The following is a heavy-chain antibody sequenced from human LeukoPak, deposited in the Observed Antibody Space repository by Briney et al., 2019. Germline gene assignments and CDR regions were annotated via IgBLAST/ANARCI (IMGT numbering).Heavy chain of an antibody. Sequence: GASVKVSCKASGYTFTSYYMHWVRQAPGQGLEWMGIINPSGGSTSYAQKFQGRVTMTRDMSTSTVYMELSSLRSEDTAVYYCARYGSGMELTWKYYYYYYMDVWGKGTTVTVSS. CDR3: ARYGSGMELTWKYYYYYYMDV. D-gene: IGHD3-10*01. J-gene: IGHJ6*03. CDR1: GYTFTSYY. CDR2: INPSGGST. V-gene: IGHV1-46*01.